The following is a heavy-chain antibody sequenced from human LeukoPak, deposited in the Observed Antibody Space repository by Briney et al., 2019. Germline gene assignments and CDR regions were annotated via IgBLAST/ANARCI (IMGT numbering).Heavy chain of an antibody. Sequence: GGSLRLSCAASGFTFSSYGMPWVRQAPGKGLEWVAVISYDGSNKYYADSVKGRFTISRDNSKNTLYLQMNSLRAEDTAVYYCAKAVGSGYAQPFDYWGQGTLVTVSS. CDR1: GFTFSSYG. CDR2: ISYDGSNK. J-gene: IGHJ4*02. D-gene: IGHD3-22*01. CDR3: AKAVGSGYAQPFDY. V-gene: IGHV3-30*18.